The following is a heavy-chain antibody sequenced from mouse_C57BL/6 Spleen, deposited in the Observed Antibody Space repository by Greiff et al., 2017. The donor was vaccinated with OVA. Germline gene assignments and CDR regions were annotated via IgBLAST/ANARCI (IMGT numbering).Heavy chain of an antibody. Sequence: LVESGAELVRPGASVTLSCKASGYTFTDYEMHWVKQTPVHGLEWIGAIDPETGGTAYNQKFKGKAILTADKSSSTAYMELRSLTSEDSAVYYCTRGGYYDYWGQGTTLTVSS. CDR3: TRGGYYDY. CDR2: IDPETGGT. V-gene: IGHV1-15*01. J-gene: IGHJ2*01. CDR1: GYTFTDYE. D-gene: IGHD2-3*01.